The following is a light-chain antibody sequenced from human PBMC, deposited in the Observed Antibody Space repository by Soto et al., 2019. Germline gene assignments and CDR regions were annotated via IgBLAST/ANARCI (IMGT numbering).Light chain of an antibody. CDR2: GAS. Sequence: EIVLTQSPATLSLSPGEIATLSCRASESVSLSLAWYQQKPGQAPRLHIYGASSRATGIPVRFSGSGSGTEYNLTISSLQSEDSAVYYCQQRNVWPPVTFGQGTRLEI. J-gene: IGKJ5*01. CDR3: QQRNVWPPVT. V-gene: IGKV3-15*01. CDR1: ESVSLS.